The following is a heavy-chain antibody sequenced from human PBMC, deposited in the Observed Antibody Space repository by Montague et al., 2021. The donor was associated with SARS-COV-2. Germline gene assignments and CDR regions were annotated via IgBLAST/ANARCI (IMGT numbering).Heavy chain of an antibody. V-gene: IGHV4-59*01. CDR3: AREYPGFTIDY. D-gene: IGHD6-25*01. J-gene: IGHJ4*02. CDR1: GGSISSYY. Sequence: SETLSLTCTVSGGSISSYYWSWIRQPPGKGLEWIGYIYYSGSTNYNPSLKSRVTMSVDTSKNQFSLKLSSVTAADTAVYYCAREYPGFTIDYWGQGTLVTVSS. CDR2: IYYSGST.